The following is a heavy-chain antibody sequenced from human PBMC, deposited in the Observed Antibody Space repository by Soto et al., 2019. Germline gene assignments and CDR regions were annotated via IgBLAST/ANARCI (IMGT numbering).Heavy chain of an antibody. CDR2: ISAYNGNT. D-gene: IGHD3-9*01. J-gene: IGHJ4*02. CDR3: ARDRAYYDILTGHGDY. V-gene: IGHV1-18*01. Sequence: VASVKVSCKASGYTFTSYGISWVRQAPGQGLEWMGRISAYNGNTNYAQKLQGRVTMTTDTSTSTAYMELRSLRSDDTAVYYCARDRAYYDILTGHGDYWGQGTLVTVSS. CDR1: GYTFTSYG.